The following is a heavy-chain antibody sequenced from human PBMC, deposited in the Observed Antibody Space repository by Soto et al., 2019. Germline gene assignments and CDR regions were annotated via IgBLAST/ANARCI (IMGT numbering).Heavy chain of an antibody. CDR1: GGYFRGYY. J-gene: IGHJ5*02. CDR3: ARTYYDFWSGYGNWFDP. Sequence: SETQSLTCTVYGGYFRGYYWSWIRQPPGKGLEWIGEINHSGSTNYNPSLKSRVTISVDTSKNQFSLKLSSVTAADTAVYYCARTYYDFWSGYGNWFDPWGQGTLVTVSS. V-gene: IGHV4-34*01. CDR2: INHSGST. D-gene: IGHD3-3*01.